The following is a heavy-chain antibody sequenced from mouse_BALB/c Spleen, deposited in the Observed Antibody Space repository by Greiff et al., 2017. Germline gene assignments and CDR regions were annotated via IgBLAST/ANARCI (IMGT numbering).Heavy chain of an antibody. Sequence: EVHLVESGGGLVKPGGSLKLSCAASGFTFSSYTMSWVRQTPEKRLEWVATISSGGSYTYYPDSVKGRFTISRDNAKNTLYLQMSSLKSEDTAMYYCTRDEGITTAFDYWGQGTTLTVSS. CDR2: ISSGGSYT. V-gene: IGHV5-6-4*01. CDR3: TRDEGITTAFDY. D-gene: IGHD1-2*01. J-gene: IGHJ2*01. CDR1: GFTFSSYT.